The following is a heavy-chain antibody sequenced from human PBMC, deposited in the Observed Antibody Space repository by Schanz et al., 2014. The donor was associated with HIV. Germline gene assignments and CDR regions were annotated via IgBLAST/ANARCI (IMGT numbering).Heavy chain of an antibody. D-gene: IGHD2-15*01. J-gene: IGHJ4*02. Sequence: QVQLVESGGGVVQPGRSLRLSCAASGFTFSSYGMHWVRQAPGRGLEWAAVTWYDGSYKYYADSVKGRFTISRDNSNNTVYLQMNSLRAEDTAVYYCARGGIWEWDQPDFDYWGQGTLVTVSS. V-gene: IGHV3-33*01. CDR2: TWYDGSYK. CDR1: GFTFSSYG. CDR3: ARGGIWEWDQPDFDY.